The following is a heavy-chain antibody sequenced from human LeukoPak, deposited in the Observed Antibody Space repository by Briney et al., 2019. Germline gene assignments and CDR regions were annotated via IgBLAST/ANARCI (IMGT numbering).Heavy chain of an antibody. CDR2: IYTSGST. CDR1: GGSISSYY. V-gene: IGHV4-4*09. J-gene: IGHJ4*02. Sequence: SETLSLTCTVSGGSISSYYWSWIRQPPGKGLEWIGYIYTSGSTNYNPSLKSRVTILVDTSKNQFSLKLSSVTAADTAVYYCARRGSGYSFDYWGQGTLVTVSS. CDR3: ARRGSGYSFDY. D-gene: IGHD3-22*01.